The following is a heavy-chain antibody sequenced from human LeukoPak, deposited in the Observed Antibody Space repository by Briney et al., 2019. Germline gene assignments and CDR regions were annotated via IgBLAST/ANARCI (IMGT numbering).Heavy chain of an antibody. CDR3: ARHPAIAARLFDY. CDR2: ISGSGGST. D-gene: IGHD6-6*01. CDR1: GFTFSSYA. V-gene: IGHV3-23*01. J-gene: IGHJ4*02. Sequence: GGSLRLSCAASGFTFSSYAMNWVRQAPGKGLEWVSAISGSGGSTYYADSVKGRFTISRDNSKNTLYLQMNSLRAEDTAVYYCARHPAIAARLFDYWGQGTLVTVSS.